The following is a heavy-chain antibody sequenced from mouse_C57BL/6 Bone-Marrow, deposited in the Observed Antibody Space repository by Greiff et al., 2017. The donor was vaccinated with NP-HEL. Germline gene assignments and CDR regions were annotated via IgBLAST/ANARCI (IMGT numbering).Heavy chain of an antibody. CDR1: GYTFTSYW. D-gene: IGHD2-5*01. Sequence: QDQLQQPGAELVMPGASVKLSCKASGYTFTSYWMHWVKQRPGQGLEWIGEIDPSDSYTNYNQKFKGKSTLTVDKSSSTAYMQLSSLTSEDSAVYYCARSDYSNEDYFDYWGQGTTLTVSS. V-gene: IGHV1-69*01. J-gene: IGHJ2*01. CDR2: IDPSDSYT. CDR3: ARSDYSNEDYFDY.